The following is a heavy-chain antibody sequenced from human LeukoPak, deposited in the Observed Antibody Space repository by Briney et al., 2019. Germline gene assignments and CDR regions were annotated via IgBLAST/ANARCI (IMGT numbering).Heavy chain of an antibody. V-gene: IGHV1-18*01. D-gene: IGHD3-10*01. CDR1: GYTFTSYG. J-gene: IGHJ4*02. CDR2: ISAYNGNT. CDR3: ARAQYYYPHHYYVY. Sequence: ASVKVSCKASGYTFTSYGISWVRQAPGQGLEWMGWISAYNGNTNYAQKLQGRVTMTTDTSTSTAYMELSSLRSEDTAVYYCARAQYYYPHHYYVYWGQGTLVTVSS.